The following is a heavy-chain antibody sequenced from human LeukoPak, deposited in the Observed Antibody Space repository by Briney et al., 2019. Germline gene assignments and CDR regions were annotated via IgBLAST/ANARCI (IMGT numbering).Heavy chain of an antibody. CDR2: VGIAADT. D-gene: IGHD1-26*01. J-gene: IGHJ4*02. CDR3: VRQKKSHGNFDY. Sequence: PGGSLRLSCAASGVTFSDHAMHWVRQAPGKGLEWVSAVGIAADTFYPGSVKGRFTISRENAKNSLYLQMNSLRVKDTAVYYCVRQKKSHGNFDYWGQGTLVTVSS. CDR1: GVTFSDHA. V-gene: IGHV3-13*01.